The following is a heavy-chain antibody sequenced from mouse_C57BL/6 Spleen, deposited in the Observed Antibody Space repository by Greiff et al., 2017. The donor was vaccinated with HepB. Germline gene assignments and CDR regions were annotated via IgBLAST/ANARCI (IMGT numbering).Heavy chain of an antibody. V-gene: IGHV1-69*01. CDR3: ARSGAQATLYYFDY. CDR1: GYTFTSYW. Sequence: QVHVKQPGAELVMPGASVKLSCKASGYTFTSYWMHWVKQRPGQGLEWIGEIDPSDSYTNYNQKFKGKSTLTVDKSSSTAYMQLSSLTSEDSAVYYCARSGAQATLYYFDYWGQGTTLTVSS. CDR2: IDPSDSYT. D-gene: IGHD3-2*02. J-gene: IGHJ2*01.